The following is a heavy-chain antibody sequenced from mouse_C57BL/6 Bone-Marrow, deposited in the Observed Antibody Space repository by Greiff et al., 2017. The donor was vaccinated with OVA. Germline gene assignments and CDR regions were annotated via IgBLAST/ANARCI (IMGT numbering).Heavy chain of an antibody. V-gene: IGHV1-26*01. J-gene: IGHJ1*03. CDR2: INPNNGGT. D-gene: IGHD4-1*01. CDR3: ARHTGLNWYFDV. CDR1: GYTFTDYY. Sequence: VQLQQSGPELVKPGASVKISCKASGYTFTDYYMNWVKQSHGKSLEWIGDINPNNGGTSYNQKFKGKATLTVDKSSSTAYMELRSLTSEDSAVYYCARHTGLNWYFDVWGTGTTVTVSS.